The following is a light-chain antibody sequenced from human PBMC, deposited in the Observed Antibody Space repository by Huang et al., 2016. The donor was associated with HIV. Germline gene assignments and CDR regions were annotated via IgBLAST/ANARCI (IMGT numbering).Light chain of an antibody. J-gene: IGKJ2*01. CDR3: QQTYSLPRT. CDR1: QSISEY. Sequence: DIQMTQSPSSLSASVGDRVTITCRASQSISEYLNWYQQKPGKAPNLLIFATSGLRSGVPSRFSGSGSGTHFTLTINNLQREDFATYFCQQTYSLPRTFGQGTRLEIK. V-gene: IGKV1-39*01. CDR2: ATS.